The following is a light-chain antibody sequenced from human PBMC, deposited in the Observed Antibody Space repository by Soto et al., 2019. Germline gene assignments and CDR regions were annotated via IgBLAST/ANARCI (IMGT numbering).Light chain of an antibody. V-gene: IGKV3-20*01. CDR1: QSVSNNY. Sequence: LFTPSPRTLSLSPGERATLSCRASQSVSNNYLAWYQQKPGQAPRLLIYGASNRATGIPDRFSGSGSGTDFTLTISRLEPEDFAVYYCQQYGSSGTFGQGTKVDIK. CDR3: QQYGSSGT. J-gene: IGKJ1*01. CDR2: GAS.